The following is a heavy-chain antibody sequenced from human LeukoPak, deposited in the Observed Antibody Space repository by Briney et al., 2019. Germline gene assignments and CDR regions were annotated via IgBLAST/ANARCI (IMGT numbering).Heavy chain of an antibody. CDR3: SRDHFHAGSYYFY. CDR2: ISSSGNYI. J-gene: IGHJ4*02. CDR1: GFTFSSYS. Sequence: GGSLRLSCAASGFTFSSYSMNWVRQAPGKGLEWVSSISSSGNYIYYADSMKGRFTISRDNAKSSVYLQMNSLRADDTAIYYCSRDHFHAGSYYFYWGQGTLVTVSS. D-gene: IGHD1-26*01. V-gene: IGHV3-21*01.